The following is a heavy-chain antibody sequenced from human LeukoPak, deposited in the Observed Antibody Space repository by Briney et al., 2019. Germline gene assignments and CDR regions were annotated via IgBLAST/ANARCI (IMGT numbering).Heavy chain of an antibody. CDR1: GGSISSSNW. J-gene: IGHJ6*02. Sequence: KPSGTLSLTCAVSGGSISSSNWWNWVRQPPGKGLEWIGEIYHSGTTNYNPSLKSRVTISVDKSKNQFSLKLNSVTAADTAVYYCARGGRITGTTRYYYYGMDVWGQGTTVTVSS. V-gene: IGHV4-4*02. CDR3: ARGGRITGTTRYYYYGMDV. D-gene: IGHD1-7*01. CDR2: IYHSGTT.